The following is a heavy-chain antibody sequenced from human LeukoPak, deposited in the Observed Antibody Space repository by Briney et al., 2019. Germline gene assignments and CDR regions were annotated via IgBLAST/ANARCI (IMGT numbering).Heavy chain of an antibody. CDR3: ARAEGYNYYYYMDA. J-gene: IGHJ6*03. CDR1: GGSISSHF. Sequence: SETLSLTCTVSGGSISSHFWTWIRQPPGKGLEWIGYIHYSGSTNYNPSLKSRVTISVDTSKNQFSLKLSSVTAADTAVYYCARAEGYNYYYYMDAWGKGTTVTVSS. V-gene: IGHV4-59*11. CDR2: IHYSGST.